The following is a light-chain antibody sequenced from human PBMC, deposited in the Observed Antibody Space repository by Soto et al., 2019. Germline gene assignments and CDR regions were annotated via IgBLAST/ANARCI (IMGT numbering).Light chain of an antibody. CDR1: SGDVGGYNF. CDR2: DVS. J-gene: IGLJ3*02. V-gene: IGLV2-11*01. CDR3: CLWGGSTTWL. Sequence: QLVLTQPRSVSGSPGQSVTISCTGTSGDVGGYNFVSWYQQHPGKVPTLVIFDVSHRPSGVPDRFSGSKSGNTASLTISGPRGEDEVDFYCCLWGGSTTWLFGGGTKL.